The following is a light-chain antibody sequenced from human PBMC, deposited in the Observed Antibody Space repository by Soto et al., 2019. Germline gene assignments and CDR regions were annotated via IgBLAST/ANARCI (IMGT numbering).Light chain of an antibody. CDR3: QQRSYWPRT. J-gene: IGKJ1*01. CDR2: DVS. V-gene: IGKV3-11*01. Sequence: IVLTQSPATLSSSQGKRATLSFRASQNISSSLIWYQQKPGQAPRLLIYDVSNMATGIPARFSGSGAGTDFTLTISSLEPEDVAVYYCQQRSYWPRTFGQGTKVDIK. CDR1: QNISSS.